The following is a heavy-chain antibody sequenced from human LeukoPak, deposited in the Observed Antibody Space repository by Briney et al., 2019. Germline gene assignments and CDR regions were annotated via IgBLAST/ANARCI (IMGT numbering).Heavy chain of an antibody. CDR1: GGSFSGYY. CDR3: ARGMQGDCSGGSCYSYYFDY. CDR2: INHSGST. J-gene: IGHJ4*02. D-gene: IGHD2-15*01. V-gene: IGHV4-34*01. Sequence: PSETLSPTCAVYGGSFSGYYWSWIRQPPGKGLEWIGEINHSGSTNYNPSLKSRVTISVDTSKNQFSLKLSSVTAADTAVYYCARGMQGDCSGGSCYSYYFDYWGQGTLVTVSS.